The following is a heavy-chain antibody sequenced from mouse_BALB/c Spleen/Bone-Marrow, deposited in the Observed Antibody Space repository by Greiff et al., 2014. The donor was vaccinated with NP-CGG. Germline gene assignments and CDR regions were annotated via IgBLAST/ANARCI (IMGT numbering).Heavy chain of an antibody. D-gene: IGHD1-1*01. V-gene: IGHV5-4*02. CDR2: ISDGGSYT. Sequence: EVKLEESGGGLVKPGGSLKLSCAASGLTFCDCYMYWVRQTPEKRLEWVATISDGGSYTYYPDSVKGRFTISRDNAKNNLYLQMSSLKSEDTAIYYCAREGNYGYFDYWGQGTTLTVSS. CDR1: GLTFCDCY. CDR3: AREGNYGYFDY. J-gene: IGHJ2*01.